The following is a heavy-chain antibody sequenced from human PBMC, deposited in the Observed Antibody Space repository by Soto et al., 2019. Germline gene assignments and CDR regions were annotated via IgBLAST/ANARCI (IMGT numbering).Heavy chain of an antibody. D-gene: IGHD2-2*02. CDR1: GFTFNTYG. Sequence: GGSLSLSCAASGFTFNTYGMHWVRQAPGKGLEWVAVISYDGSEKYYVDSVKGRFTISKDNSKNTLYLQMNSLRPEDTAVYYCAKSPNFYCSSPNCYKYYFDHWGQGTLVTVSS. J-gene: IGHJ4*02. CDR3: AKSPNFYCSSPNCYKYYFDH. CDR2: ISYDGSEK. V-gene: IGHV3-30*18.